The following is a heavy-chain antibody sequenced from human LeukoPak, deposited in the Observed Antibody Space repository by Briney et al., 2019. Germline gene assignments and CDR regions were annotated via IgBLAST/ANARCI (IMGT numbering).Heavy chain of an antibody. Sequence: GGSLRLSCEGSGFTFSAYNMNWVRQAPGKGLESISYISSSSATIFYADSVKGRFTISRDNAKNSLYLQMNSLRPEDTAVYFCARDAFGGAWYVWGQGTLVTVSS. J-gene: IGHJ4*02. D-gene: IGHD6-19*01. CDR1: GFTFSAYN. V-gene: IGHV3-48*01. CDR2: ISSSSATI. CDR3: ARDAFGGAWYV.